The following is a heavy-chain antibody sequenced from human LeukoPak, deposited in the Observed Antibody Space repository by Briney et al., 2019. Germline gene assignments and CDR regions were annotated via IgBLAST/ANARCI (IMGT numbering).Heavy chain of an antibody. J-gene: IGHJ3*02. CDR2: ISGSGGST. CDR1: GFTFSGSA. D-gene: IGHD6-13*01. CDR3: AKGSSSYYFAFDI. V-gene: IGHV3-23*01. Sequence: PGGFLRLSCAASGFTFSGSAMHWVRQAPGKGLEWVSGISGSGGSTYYADSVKGRFTISRDNSKNTLYLQMNSLRAEDTAVYYCAKGSSSYYFAFDIWGQGTMVTVSS.